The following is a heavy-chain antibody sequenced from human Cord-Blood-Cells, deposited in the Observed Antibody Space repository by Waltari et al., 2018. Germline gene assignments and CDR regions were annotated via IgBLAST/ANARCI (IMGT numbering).Heavy chain of an antibody. D-gene: IGHD4-17*01. CDR1: GGSISSSSYY. J-gene: IGHJ6*02. CDR2: IYYSWST. Sequence: QLQLQESGPGLVKPSETLSLTCTVSGGSISSSSYYWGWIRQPPGKGLEWIGSIYYSWSTDNNPALKSRVTICVDTSKNQFSLKLSSVTAADTAVYYCARAEVYGDCQPCYYYGMDVWGQGTTVTVSS. V-gene: IGHV4-39*01. CDR3: ARAEVYGDCQPCYYYGMDV.